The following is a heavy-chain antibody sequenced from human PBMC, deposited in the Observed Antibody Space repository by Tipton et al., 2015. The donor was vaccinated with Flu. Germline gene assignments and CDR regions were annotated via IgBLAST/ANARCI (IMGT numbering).Heavy chain of an antibody. CDR2: IKQDGSEK. CDR1: GFTFSSYW. CDR3: ARDKSSWPPYYCYGMDV. Sequence: GSLRLSCAASGFTFSSYWMSWVRQAPGKGLEWVANIKQDGSEKYYVDSVKGRFTISRDNAKNSLYLQMNSLRAEDTAVYYCARDKSSWPPYYCYGMDVWGQGTTVTVSS. V-gene: IGHV3-7*01. D-gene: IGHD6-13*01. J-gene: IGHJ6*02.